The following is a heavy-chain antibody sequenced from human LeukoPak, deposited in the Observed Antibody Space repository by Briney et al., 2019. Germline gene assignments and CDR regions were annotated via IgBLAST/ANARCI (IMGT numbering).Heavy chain of an antibody. J-gene: IGHJ4*02. CDR2: ICYSGST. V-gene: IGHV4-59*01. D-gene: IGHD2-15*01. Sequence: PSETLSLTCTVSGGSISSYYWSWIRQPPGKGLEWIGYICYSGSTNYNPSLKSRVTISVDTSKNQFSLKLSSVTAADTAVYYCATYCSGGSCYSEFDYWGQGTLVTVSS. CDR1: GGSISSYY. CDR3: ATYCSGGSCYSEFDY.